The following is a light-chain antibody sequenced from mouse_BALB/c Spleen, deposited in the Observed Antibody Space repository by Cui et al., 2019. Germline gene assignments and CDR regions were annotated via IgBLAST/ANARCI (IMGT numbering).Light chain of an antibody. CDR2: SAS. CDR1: QNVGTA. CDR3: QQYSSYPYT. Sequence: DIVITQSQKFMSTSVGDRVSITCKASQNVGTAVAWYQQKPGQSPKLLIYSASNRYTGVPDRFTGSGSGTDFTLTISNMQSEDLADYFCQQYSSYPYTFGGGTKLEIK. V-gene: IGKV6-13*01. J-gene: IGKJ2*01.